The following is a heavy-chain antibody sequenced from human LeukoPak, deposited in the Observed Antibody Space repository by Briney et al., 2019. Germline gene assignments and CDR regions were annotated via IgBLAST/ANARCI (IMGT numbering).Heavy chain of an antibody. CDR2: IFYGGST. J-gene: IGHJ4*02. CDR3: AGGGAYCSSGSCYSDDY. D-gene: IGHD2-15*01. CDR1: GGSINNNY. V-gene: IGHV4-59*01. Sequence: SETLSLTCTVSGGSINNNYWSWIRQPPGKGLEWIGYIFYGGSTHYNPSLKSRVTISVDTSKNQFSLKLSSVTAADTAVYYCAGGGAYCSSGSCYSDDYWGQGTLVTVSS.